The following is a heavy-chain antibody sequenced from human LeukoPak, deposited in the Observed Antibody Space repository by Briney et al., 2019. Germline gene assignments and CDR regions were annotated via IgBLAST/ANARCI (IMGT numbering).Heavy chain of an antibody. CDR2: IDDSGST. CDR3: ARSFFDFSGGYSPCWYLDV. D-gene: IGHD3-3*01. CDR1: GGSMTSYY. J-gene: IGHJ2*01. Sequence: SETLSLTCTVSGGSMTSYYWSWIRQTPGKGLEWIGNIDDSGSTYYNPSLRSRITISVDMAKKQSSLKVTYMTAADTAVYYCARSFFDFSGGYSPCWYLDVWGRGSLVAVSS. V-gene: IGHV4-59*08.